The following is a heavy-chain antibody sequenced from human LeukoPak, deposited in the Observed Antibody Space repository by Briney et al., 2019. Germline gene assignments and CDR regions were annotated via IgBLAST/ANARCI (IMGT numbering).Heavy chain of an antibody. J-gene: IGHJ4*02. D-gene: IGHD3-10*01. CDR3: ATRKRITMARGVIEDY. CDR1: GGSFSGYY. CDR2: INHSGST. Sequence: SETLSLTCAVYGGSFSGYYWSWIRQPPGKGLEWIGEINHSGSTNYNPSLKSRVTISVDTSKNQFSLKLSSVTAADTAVYYCATRKRITMARGVIEDYWGQGTLVTVSS. V-gene: IGHV4-34*01.